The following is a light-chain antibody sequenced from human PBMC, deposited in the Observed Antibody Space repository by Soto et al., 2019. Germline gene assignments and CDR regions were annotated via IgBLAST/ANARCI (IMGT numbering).Light chain of an antibody. V-gene: IGLV2-14*03. Sequence: QSVLTQPASVSGFPGQSITISCTGTSSDVGGYNYVSWYQQHPGKAPKLMIYDVSNRPSGVSNRFSGSKSGNTASLTISGLQAEDEADYYCSSYRSSSKRVFGTGTKVTVL. J-gene: IGLJ1*01. CDR1: SSDVGGYNY. CDR2: DVS. CDR3: SSYRSSSKRV.